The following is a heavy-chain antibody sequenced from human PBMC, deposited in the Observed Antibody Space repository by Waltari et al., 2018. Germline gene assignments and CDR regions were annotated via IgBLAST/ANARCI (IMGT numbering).Heavy chain of an antibody. V-gene: IGHV4-59*01. CDR1: GGSISSYY. J-gene: IGHJ4*02. CDR2: IYYSGST. Sequence: QVQLQESGPGLVKPSETLSLTCTVSGGSISSYYWSWIRQPPGKGLEWIGYIYYSGSTNYNPSLKSRVTISVDTSRNQFSLKLSSVTAADKAVYYCARDYGSGSYDYWGQGTLVTVSS. D-gene: IGHD3-10*01. CDR3: ARDYGSGSYDY.